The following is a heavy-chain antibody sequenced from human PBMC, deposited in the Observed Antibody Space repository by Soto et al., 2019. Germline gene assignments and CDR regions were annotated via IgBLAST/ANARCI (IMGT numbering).Heavy chain of an antibody. J-gene: IGHJ3*01. CDR2: ISGSGGDT. V-gene: IGHV3-23*01. CDR1: GFTFSTYA. CDR3: AKGFIVVVTAIRPDDNFDV. Sequence: PGGSLRLSCAASGFTFSTYAMIWVRQAPGKGLEWVSGISGSGGDTYYADSVMGRFTVSRDNSKNTLYLQMNSLRVEDTAVYYCAKGFIVVVTAIRPDDNFDVWGQGTMVTVSS. D-gene: IGHD2-21*02.